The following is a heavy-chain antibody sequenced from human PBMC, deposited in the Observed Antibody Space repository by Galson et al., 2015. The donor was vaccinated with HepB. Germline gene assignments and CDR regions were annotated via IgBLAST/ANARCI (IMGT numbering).Heavy chain of an antibody. Sequence: SLRLSCAASGFTFSSYTMNWVRQAPGKGLEWLSYISSSSSSMYYADSVKGRFTISRDNAKNSLDLQMNSLGAEDTALYFCAKIITFMTDYYDSSGYYSHWGQGTLVTVSP. CDR3: AKIITFMTDYYDSSGYYSH. D-gene: IGHD3-22*01. V-gene: IGHV3-48*04. CDR1: GFTFSSYT. J-gene: IGHJ4*02. CDR2: ISSSSSSM.